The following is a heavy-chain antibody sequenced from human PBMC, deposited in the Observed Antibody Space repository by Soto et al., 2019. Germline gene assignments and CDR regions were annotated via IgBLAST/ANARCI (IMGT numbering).Heavy chain of an antibody. CDR1: GFSLSSNGVG. V-gene: IGHV2-5*02. D-gene: IGHD2-2*01. CDR3: TNNGSGEVPLDY. J-gene: IGHJ4*02. CDR2: VYWADVK. Sequence: STLKVAGPPLVTPTQTLTLTCTLTGFSLSSNGVGVGRTRQSPGKALGWLAVVYWADVKHYSPSLDRTLTILKDTSDPELVPTTTNIYPVYTATSYCTNNGSGEVPLDYWCQGILVTFPS.